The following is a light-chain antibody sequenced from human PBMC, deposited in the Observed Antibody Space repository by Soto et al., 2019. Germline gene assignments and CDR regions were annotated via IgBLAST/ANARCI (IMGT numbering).Light chain of an antibody. CDR2: AAS. CDR3: QQYNSYPIT. Sequence: DIQMTQSPSSLSASVGDRVTITCRASQSISRFLNWYQHKPGKAPELLMFAASNLESGVPSRFSGSGSGTEFTLTISSLQPDDFATYYCQQYNSYPITFGQGTRLEI. V-gene: IGKV1-5*01. J-gene: IGKJ5*01. CDR1: QSISRF.